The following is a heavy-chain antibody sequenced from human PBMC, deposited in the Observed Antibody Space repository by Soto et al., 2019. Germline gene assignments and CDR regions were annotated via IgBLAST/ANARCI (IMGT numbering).Heavy chain of an antibody. CDR3: ARELVLVPAANAYYYYGMDV. V-gene: IGHV3-7*01. D-gene: IGHD2-2*01. Sequence: QAGGSLRLSCAASGFTFRSYWMTWVRQPPGKGLEWVANIQQDGTEKNYVDSVKGRFTISRDNAKNSLYLQMNSLRAEDTAVYYCARELVLVPAANAYYYYGMDVWGQGTKVTVSS. CDR1: GFTFRSYW. CDR2: IQQDGTEK. J-gene: IGHJ6*02.